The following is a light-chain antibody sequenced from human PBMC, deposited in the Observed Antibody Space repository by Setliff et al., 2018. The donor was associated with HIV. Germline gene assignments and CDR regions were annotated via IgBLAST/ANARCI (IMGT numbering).Light chain of an antibody. V-gene: IGLV1-40*01. CDR1: SSNIGAGYD. J-gene: IGLJ1*01. CDR2: GNI. Sequence: SVLTQPPSVSGAPGQRVTISCTGSSSNIGAGYDVHWYQQLPGTAPKLLIYGNINRPSGVPDRFSGSKSGTSASLAITGLQAEDEADYYCQSYDSSLSGGVFGTGTKVTVL. CDR3: QSYDSSLSGGV.